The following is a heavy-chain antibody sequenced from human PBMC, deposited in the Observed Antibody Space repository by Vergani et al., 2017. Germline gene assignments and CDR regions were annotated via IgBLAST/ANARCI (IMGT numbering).Heavy chain of an antibody. Sequence: QVQLVESGGGVVQPGGSLRLSCAASGYTFTGYYMHWVRQAPGQGLEWMGWINPNRGGTNYAQKFQGRVTMTRDTSISTAYMELSRLRSDDTAVYYCARAQQLSCWFDPWGQGTLVTVSS. V-gene: IGHV1-2*02. D-gene: IGHD6-13*01. CDR2: INPNRGGT. CDR1: GYTFTGYY. J-gene: IGHJ5*02. CDR3: ARAQQLSCWFDP.